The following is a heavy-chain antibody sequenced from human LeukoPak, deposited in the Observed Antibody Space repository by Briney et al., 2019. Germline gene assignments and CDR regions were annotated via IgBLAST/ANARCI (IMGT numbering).Heavy chain of an antibody. J-gene: IGHJ5*02. CDR1: GGSISSYY. Sequence: SETLSLTCTVSGGSISSYYWGWIRQPPGKGLEWIGSIYYSGSTYYNPSLKSRVTISVDTSKNQFSLKLSSVTAADTAVYYCASPTRSPIGYSSSWGQGTLVTVSS. D-gene: IGHD6-13*01. V-gene: IGHV4-39*01. CDR3: ASPTRSPIGYSSS. CDR2: IYYSGST.